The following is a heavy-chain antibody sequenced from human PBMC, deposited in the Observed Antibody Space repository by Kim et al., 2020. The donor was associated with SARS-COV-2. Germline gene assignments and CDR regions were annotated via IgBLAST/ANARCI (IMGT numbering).Heavy chain of an antibody. CDR2: ISGNGNNI. D-gene: IGHD6-19*01. V-gene: IGHV3-23*01. CDR1: GFTFSSYA. J-gene: IGHJ4*02. Sequence: GGSLRLSCAASGFTFSSYALSWVRQAPGKGLEWVSVISGNGNNIYYADSVKGRFTISRDNSKNTLYLQINSLRADDTAVYYCARYSTGWYHVRVYFDYWGQGTLVTVSS. CDR3: ARYSTGWYHVRVYFDY.